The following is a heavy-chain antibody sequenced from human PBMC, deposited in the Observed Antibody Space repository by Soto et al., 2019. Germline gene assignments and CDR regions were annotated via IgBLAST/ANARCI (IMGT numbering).Heavy chain of an antibody. V-gene: IGHV3-11*01. CDR1: GFTFSDYY. Sequence: GGSLRLSCAASGFTFSDYYMSWIRQAPGKGLEWVSYISSSGSTIYYADSVKGRFTISRDNAKNSLYLQMNSLRAEDTAMYYCARDFDFWSGYYTLAQYGMDVWGQGTTVTVSS. CDR3: ARDFDFWSGYYTLAQYGMDV. D-gene: IGHD3-3*01. J-gene: IGHJ6*02. CDR2: ISSSGSTI.